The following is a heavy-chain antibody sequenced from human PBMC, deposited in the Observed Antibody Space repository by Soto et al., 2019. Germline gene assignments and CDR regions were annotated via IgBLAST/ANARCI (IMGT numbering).Heavy chain of an antibody. Sequence: EVQLVQSGGGLEQPGRSLRLSCEASGFTFDDYSLHWVRQAPGKGLEWVSGITWDSGNMNYADSVKGRFTISRDNGQNSLHLQMNSLRPEDTAVYFCVKVRPRDGYNIHYHSWGQGSLVTVSP. CDR2: ITWDSGNM. J-gene: IGHJ4*02. D-gene: IGHD1-1*01. CDR3: VKVRPRDGYNIHYHS. V-gene: IGHV3-9*01. CDR1: GFTFDDYS.